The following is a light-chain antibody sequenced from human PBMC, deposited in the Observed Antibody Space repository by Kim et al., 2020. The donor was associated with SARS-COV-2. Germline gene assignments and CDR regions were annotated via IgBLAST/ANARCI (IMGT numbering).Light chain of an antibody. CDR3: QQYNGT. Sequence: PLSASVGDRVPITCRASQSISNWLAWCQQKPGKAPNLLIYKACSLDCGSPSRFSGSGSATEFTLTISSLQPDDFAPYYCQQYNGTFGQGTKVDIK. J-gene: IGKJ1*01. CDR1: QSISNW. V-gene: IGKV1-5*03. CDR2: KAC.